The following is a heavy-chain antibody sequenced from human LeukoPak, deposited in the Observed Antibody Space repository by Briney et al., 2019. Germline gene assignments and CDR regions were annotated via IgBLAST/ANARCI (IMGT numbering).Heavy chain of an antibody. D-gene: IGHD3-22*01. CDR3: ATGTFYDSSGYEGGAFDI. J-gene: IGHJ3*02. Sequence: SQTLSLTCTVSGGSISSGDYYWSWIRQPPGKGLEWNGYIYYSGSTYYNPSLKSRVTISVDTSKNQFSLKLSSVTAADTAVYYCATGTFYDSSGYEGGAFDIWGQGTMVTVSS. CDR1: GGSISSGDYY. V-gene: IGHV4-30-4*01. CDR2: IYYSGST.